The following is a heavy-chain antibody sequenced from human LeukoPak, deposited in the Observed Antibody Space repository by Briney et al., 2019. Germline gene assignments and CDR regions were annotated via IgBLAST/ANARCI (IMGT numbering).Heavy chain of an antibody. V-gene: IGHV1-18*01. CDR2: ISAYNGNT. J-gene: IGHJ6*02. CDR3: ASPRGRRGHKGYYGMDV. Sequence: ASVKVSCKASGYTFTSYGISWVRQAPRQGLEWMGWISAYNGNTNYAQKLQGRVTMTTDTSTSTAYMELRSLRSDDTAVYYCASPRGRRGHKGYYGMDVWGQGTTVTVSS. CDR1: GYTFTSYG.